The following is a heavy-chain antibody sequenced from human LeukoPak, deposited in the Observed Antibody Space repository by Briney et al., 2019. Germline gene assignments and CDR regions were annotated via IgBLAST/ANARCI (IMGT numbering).Heavy chain of an antibody. D-gene: IGHD3-22*01. CDR1: GYTFTGYY. CDR3: TRDRYDSSDYYSHATPLGAFDI. J-gene: IGHJ3*02. V-gene: IGHV1-46*01. CDR2: INPSGGST. Sequence: ASVKVSCKASGYTFTGYYMHWVRQAPGQGLEWMGIINPSGGSTSYAQKFQGRVTMTRDVSTSTVYMELSSLRSEDTAVYYCTRDRYDSSDYYSHATPLGAFDIWGQGTMVTVSS.